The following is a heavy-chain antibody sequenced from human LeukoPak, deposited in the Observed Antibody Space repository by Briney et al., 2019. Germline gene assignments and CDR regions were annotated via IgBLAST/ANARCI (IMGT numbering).Heavy chain of an antibody. CDR1: GYTFTGYY. CDR3: ASLSIYYYGSSGYYFDAFDI. J-gene: IGHJ3*02. CDR2: INPNSGGT. Sequence: ASVKVSCKASGYTFTGYYMHWVRQAPGQGLGWMGWINPNSGGTNYAQKFQGRVTMTRDTSISTAYMELSRLRSDDTAVYYCASLSIYYYGSSGYYFDAFDIWGQGTMVTVSS. D-gene: IGHD3-22*01. V-gene: IGHV1-2*02.